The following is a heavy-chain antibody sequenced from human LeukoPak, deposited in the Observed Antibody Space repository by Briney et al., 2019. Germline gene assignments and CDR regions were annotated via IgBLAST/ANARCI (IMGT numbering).Heavy chain of an antibody. CDR2: VSDTGRA. J-gene: IGHJ5*02. V-gene: IGHV4-4*07. D-gene: IGHD3-22*01. CDR1: IGSLNSYF. CDR3: ARSEDSSGYYVDWFDP. Sequence: PSETLSLTCTVSIGSLNSYFWTWVRQPAGKGPEWIGRVSDTGRAYYNPSLESRVTISLDTSKNQFSLKVTSVTAADTAVYYCARSEDSSGYYVDWFDPWGQGTLVTVSS.